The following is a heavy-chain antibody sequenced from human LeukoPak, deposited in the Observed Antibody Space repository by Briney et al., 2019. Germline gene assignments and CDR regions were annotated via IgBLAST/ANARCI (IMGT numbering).Heavy chain of an antibody. V-gene: IGHV1-18*04. CDR2: ISAYNGNT. J-gene: IGHJ4*02. D-gene: IGHD3-16*02. CDR1: GYTFTSYY. CDR3: AAAYDYVWGSYRRSFDY. Sequence: ASVKVSCKASGYTFTSYYTHWVRQAPGQGLEWMGWISAYNGNTNYAQKLQGRVTMTTDTSTSTAYMELRSLRSDDTAVYYCAAAYDYVWGSYRRSFDYWGQGTLVTVSS.